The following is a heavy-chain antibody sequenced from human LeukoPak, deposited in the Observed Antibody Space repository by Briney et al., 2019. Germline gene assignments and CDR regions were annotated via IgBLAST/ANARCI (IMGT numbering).Heavy chain of an antibody. D-gene: IGHD2-15*01. CDR3: AGGGDGYCSGGSCYYFDY. J-gene: IGHJ4*02. CDR1: GGSISSYY. Sequence: PSETLSLTCTVPGGSISSYYWSWIRQPPGKGLEWIGYIYYSGSTNYNPSLKSRVTISVDTSKNQFSLKLSSVTAADTAVYYCAGGGDGYCSGGSCYYFDYWGQGTLVTVSS. V-gene: IGHV4-59*01. CDR2: IYYSGST.